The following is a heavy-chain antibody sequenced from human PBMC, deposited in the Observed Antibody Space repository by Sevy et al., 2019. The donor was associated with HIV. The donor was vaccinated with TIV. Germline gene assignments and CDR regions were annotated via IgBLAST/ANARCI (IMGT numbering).Heavy chain of an antibody. CDR3: ARLPYDILTGYYPPYYFDY. V-gene: IGHV5-51*01. J-gene: IGHJ4*02. CDR2: IYPGDSDT. CDR1: GYSFTSYW. Sequence: GDSLKISCKGSGYSFTSYWIGWVRQMPGKGLEWMGIIYPGDSDTRYSPSFQGQVTISADKSISTAYLQWSSLKASDTAMYYCARLPYDILTGYYPPYYFDYWGQGTLVTVSS. D-gene: IGHD3-9*01.